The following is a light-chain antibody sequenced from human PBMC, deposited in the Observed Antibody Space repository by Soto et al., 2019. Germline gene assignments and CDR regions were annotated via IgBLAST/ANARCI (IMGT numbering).Light chain of an antibody. V-gene: IGKV3-20*01. CDR1: QSVSRSS. Sequence: EIVLTQSPGTLSLSPGERATLSCRASQSVSRSSLAWYQQKPGQTPRLLIYGASTRVAGIPDRFSGGGYATDFILTISRLEPEDSAVYYCQQYGEPPPYGFGQGTKLEIK. CDR2: GAS. CDR3: QQYGEPPPYG. J-gene: IGKJ2*03.